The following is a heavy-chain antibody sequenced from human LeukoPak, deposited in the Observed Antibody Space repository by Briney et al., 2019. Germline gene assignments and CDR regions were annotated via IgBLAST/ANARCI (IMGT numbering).Heavy chain of an antibody. CDR1: GVSISSGGYY. Sequence: SETLSLTCTVSGVSISSGGYYWSWIRQHPGKGLEWIGYIYYSGNTCYNSSLQSRVSISIDTSKNQFSLNLSSVTAADTAVYYCARTPSRTLITSAGTDFDYWSQGTLVTVSS. CDR2: IYYSGNT. D-gene: IGHD6-13*01. J-gene: IGHJ4*02. CDR3: ARTPSRTLITSAGTDFDY. V-gene: IGHV4-31*03.